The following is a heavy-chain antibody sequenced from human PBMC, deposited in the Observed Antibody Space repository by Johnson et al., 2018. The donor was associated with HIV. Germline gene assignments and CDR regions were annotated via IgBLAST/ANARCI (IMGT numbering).Heavy chain of an antibody. D-gene: IGHD6-13*01. CDR1: GFTFSRYA. J-gene: IGHJ3*02. V-gene: IGHV3-23*04. CDR3: ARAIAAAGAFDI. CDR2: ISGSGGRT. Sequence: VQLVESGGGLVQPGGSLRLSCAASGFTFSRYAMSWVRQAPGKGLEWVSPISGSGGRTYYADSVKGRFTISRENAKNSLYLQMNSLRAGDTAVYYCARAIAAAGAFDIWGQGTMVTVSS.